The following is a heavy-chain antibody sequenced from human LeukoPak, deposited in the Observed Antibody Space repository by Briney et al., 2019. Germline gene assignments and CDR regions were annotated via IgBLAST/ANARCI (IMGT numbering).Heavy chain of an antibody. D-gene: IGHD6-19*01. Sequence: GGSLRLSCAASGFTFDDYAMHWVRQAPGKGLEWVSGISWNSGSIGYADSVKGRFTISRDNAKNSLYLQMNSLRAEDMALYYCAKDKGSGWYWGIDYWGQGTLVTVSS. CDR2: ISWNSGSI. V-gene: IGHV3-9*03. J-gene: IGHJ4*02. CDR1: GFTFDDYA. CDR3: AKDKGSGWYWGIDY.